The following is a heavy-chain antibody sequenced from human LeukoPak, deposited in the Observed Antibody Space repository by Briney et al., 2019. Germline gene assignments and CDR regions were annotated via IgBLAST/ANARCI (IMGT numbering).Heavy chain of an antibody. CDR2: IKQDGSEK. CDR3: ARAPGGPQDYYYYGMDV. CDR1: GFTFGSYS. J-gene: IGHJ6*02. Sequence: AGGSLRLSCVASGFTFGSYSMNWVRQAPGKGLEWVANIKQDGSEKYYVDSVKGRFTISRDNAKNSLYLQMNSLRAEDTAVYYCARAPGGPQDYYYYGMDVWGQGTTVTVSS. D-gene: IGHD2-8*02. V-gene: IGHV3-7*01.